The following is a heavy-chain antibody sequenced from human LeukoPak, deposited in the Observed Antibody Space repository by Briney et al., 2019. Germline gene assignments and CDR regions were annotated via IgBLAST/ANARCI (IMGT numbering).Heavy chain of an antibody. CDR1: GFTFSSYG. Sequence: PGGSLRLSCAASGFTFSSYGMHWVRQAPDKGLEWVAFIRYDGSNKYYADSVKGRFTISRDNSKNTLYLQMNSLRAEDTAVYYCAKLSSVLRGMEAAAGTLSYYYYYYMDVWGKGTTVTVSS. CDR3: AKLSSVLRGMEAAAGTLSYYYYYYMDV. CDR2: IRYDGSNK. D-gene: IGHD6-13*01. J-gene: IGHJ6*03. V-gene: IGHV3-30*02.